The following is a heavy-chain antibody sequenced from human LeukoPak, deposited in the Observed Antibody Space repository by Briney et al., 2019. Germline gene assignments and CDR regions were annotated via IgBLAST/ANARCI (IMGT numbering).Heavy chain of an antibody. D-gene: IGHD1-7*01. J-gene: IGHJ4*02. V-gene: IGHV3-53*01. CDR2: IYSGGNT. CDR1: GFTVSSNY. Sequence: GGSLRLSCAASGFTVSSNYMSWVRQAPGKGLEWVSVIYSGGNTYYADSVKGRFTISRDNSKNTLYLQMNSLRAEDTAVYYCARDRYNWNYSYFDYWGQGTLVTVSS. CDR3: ARDRYNWNYSYFDY.